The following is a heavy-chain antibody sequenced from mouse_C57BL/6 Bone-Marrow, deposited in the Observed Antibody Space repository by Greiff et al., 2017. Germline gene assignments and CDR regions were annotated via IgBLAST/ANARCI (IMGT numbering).Heavy chain of an antibody. D-gene: IGHD2-4*01. V-gene: IGHV1-19*01. CDR3: ARSEGNYDAFAY. CDR2: INPYNGGT. J-gene: IGHJ3*01. Sequence: EVHLVESGPVLVKPGASVKMSCKASGYTFTDYYMNWVKQSHGKSLEWIGVINPYNGGTSYNQKFKGKATLTVDKSSSTAYMELNSLTSEGSVVYYCARSEGNYDAFAYWGQGTLVTVSA. CDR1: GYTFTDYY.